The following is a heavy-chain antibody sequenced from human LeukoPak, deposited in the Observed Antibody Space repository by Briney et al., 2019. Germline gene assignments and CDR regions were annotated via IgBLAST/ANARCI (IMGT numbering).Heavy chain of an antibody. CDR2: ISGSGGST. J-gene: IGHJ4*02. Sequence: GGSLRLSCAASGFTFSSYAMTWVRQAPGEGLEWVSAISGSGGSTYYADSVKGRFTISRDNSKNTLYLQMNSLRAEDTAVYYCARERPPWATGTTGFDYWGQGTLVTVSS. V-gene: IGHV3-23*01. D-gene: IGHD1-1*01. CDR3: ARERPPWATGTTGFDY. CDR1: GFTFSSYA.